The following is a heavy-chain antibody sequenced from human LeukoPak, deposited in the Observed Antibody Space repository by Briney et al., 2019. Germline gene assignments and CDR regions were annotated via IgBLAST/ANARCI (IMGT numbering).Heavy chain of an antibody. CDR3: TRVRGTAYYFDH. CDR1: GFTFGDYG. D-gene: IGHD1-1*01. CDR2: IRSKAYGGTT. V-gene: IGHV3-49*03. Sequence: GGSLRLSCTASGFTFGDYGMSWFRQAPGKGLEWVGYIRSKAYGGTTEYAASVKGKFTISRDDSKSIAYLQMNSLKTEDTAVYYCTRVRGTAYYFDHWGQGTLVTVSS. J-gene: IGHJ4*02.